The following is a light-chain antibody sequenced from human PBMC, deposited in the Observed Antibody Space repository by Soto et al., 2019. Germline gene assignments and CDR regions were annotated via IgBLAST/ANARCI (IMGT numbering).Light chain of an antibody. J-gene: IGKJ4*01. V-gene: IGKV3-20*01. CDR1: QSISSSY. Sequence: EIVLTQSPGTLSLSPGERGTLSCRASQSISSSYLVWYQQKPGQAPRLLIYGASSKATDIPDRFSGSGSGTDFTLTISRLEPEDFAVYYCQQYGRSPLTFGGGTKVDIK. CDR3: QQYGRSPLT. CDR2: GAS.